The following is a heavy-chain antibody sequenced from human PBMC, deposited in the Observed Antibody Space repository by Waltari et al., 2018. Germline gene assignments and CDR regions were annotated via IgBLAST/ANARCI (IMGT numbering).Heavy chain of an antibody. CDR3: ARGLKQQQLVYI. V-gene: IGHV3-48*04. J-gene: IGHJ4*02. D-gene: IGHD6-13*01. CDR1: GFSFSTYS. CDR2: ISGSSSTI. Sequence: EVQLVESGGGLVQPGGSLRLSCAASGFSFSTYSMKWVRQAPGKGLEWVSYISGSSSTIYYADSVKGRFTISRDNAKNSLYLQMNSLRAEDTAVYYCARGLKQQQLVYIWGQGTLVTVSS.